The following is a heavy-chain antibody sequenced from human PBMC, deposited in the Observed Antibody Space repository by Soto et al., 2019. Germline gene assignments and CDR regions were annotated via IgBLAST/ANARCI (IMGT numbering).Heavy chain of an antibody. CDR1: GGSISSGGYY. CDR2: IYDSGST. CDR3: ASQATGWYPDY. J-gene: IGHJ4*02. Sequence: QVELQESGPGLVKPSQTLSLTCTVSGGSISSGGYYWSWVRQHPGKGLEWIGYIYDSGSTYYNPSRKSRVTISIDTSKNPFSLKLTSVTAADTAVYYCASQATGWYPDYWGQGTLVTVSS. D-gene: IGHD6-19*01. V-gene: IGHV4-31*03.